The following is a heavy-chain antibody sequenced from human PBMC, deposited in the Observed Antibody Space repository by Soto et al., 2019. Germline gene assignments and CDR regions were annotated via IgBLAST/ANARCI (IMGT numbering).Heavy chain of an antibody. J-gene: IGHJ2*01. Sequence: QITLKESGPTMVKPTQTLTLTCTYSGFSLTTSGVGVGWIRQPPGKALEWLALIYWDDDKHYSPSLETRLTITKDTSTNQVVLTMTNMDPVDTATYYCARRPTDGYFDLWGRGTLVTVSS. CDR2: IYWDDDK. CDR1: GFSLTTSGVG. D-gene: IGHD2-8*01. CDR3: ARRPTDGYFDL. V-gene: IGHV2-5*02.